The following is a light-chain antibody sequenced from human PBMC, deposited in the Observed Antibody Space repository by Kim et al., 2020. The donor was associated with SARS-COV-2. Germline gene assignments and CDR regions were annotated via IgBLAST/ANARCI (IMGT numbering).Light chain of an antibody. CDR1: NNKDIN. J-gene: IGKJ4*01. CDR2: DAA. Sequence: GKSANRTGRARNNKDINVAGYQQTPGQAPRLLIYDAAIRAAGSPDRFSGSGCGTDFTLTIGSLAPEDFAVYYCQQRGNWPPALTCGGGTKLEI. V-gene: IGKV3-11*01. CDR3: QQRGNWPPALT.